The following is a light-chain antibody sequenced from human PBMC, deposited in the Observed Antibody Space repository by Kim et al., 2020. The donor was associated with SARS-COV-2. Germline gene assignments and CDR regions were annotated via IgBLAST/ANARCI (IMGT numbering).Light chain of an antibody. CDR2: DND. CDR1: SGSIASNY. CDR3: QSYDSSNWV. Sequence: GKTVTVSCTRSSGSIASNYVQWYQQRPGSSPTTVIFDNDQRPSGVPDRFSGSIDRSSNSASLTISGLKTEDEADYYCQSYDSSNWVFGGGTKLAVL. V-gene: IGLV6-57*01. J-gene: IGLJ3*02.